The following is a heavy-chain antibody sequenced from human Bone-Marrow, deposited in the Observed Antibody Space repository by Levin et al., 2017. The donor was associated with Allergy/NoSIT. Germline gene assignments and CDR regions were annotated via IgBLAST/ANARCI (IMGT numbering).Heavy chain of an antibody. CDR2: IYSGGGT. CDR3: ARDILSSSSSAVRGGY. V-gene: IGHV3-53*01. J-gene: IGHJ4*02. Sequence: SCAASGFTVSSNYMSWVRQAPGKGLEWVSVIYSGGGTYYADSVKGRFIISRDSSKNTLYLQMNSLRAEDTAVYYCARDILSSSSSAVRGGYWGQGTLVTVSS. D-gene: IGHD6-6*01. CDR1: GFTVSSNY.